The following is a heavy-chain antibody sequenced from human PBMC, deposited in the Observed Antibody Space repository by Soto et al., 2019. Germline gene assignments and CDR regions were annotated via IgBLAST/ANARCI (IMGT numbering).Heavy chain of an antibody. D-gene: IGHD3-10*01. CDR3: AKAGVPLLWFGDLPY. CDR2: ISYDGSNK. Sequence: GGSLRLSCAASGFTFSSYGMHWVRQAPGKGLEWVAVISYDGSNKYYADSVKGRFTISRDNSKNTLYLQLNSLRAEDTAVYYYAKAGVPLLWFGDLPYWGQETLFTFSS. V-gene: IGHV3-30*18. J-gene: IGHJ4*02. CDR1: GFTFSSYG.